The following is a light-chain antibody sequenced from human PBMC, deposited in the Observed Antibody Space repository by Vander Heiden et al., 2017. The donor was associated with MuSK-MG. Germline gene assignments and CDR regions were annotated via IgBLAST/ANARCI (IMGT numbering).Light chain of an antibody. CDR2: QAS. CDR3: QQDSNYPRT. V-gene: IGKV1-5*03. Sequence: DIQMTQSPSTLSTSVGDRVTITCRASQSISSWLAWYQQKPGKAPKLLIYQASSLESGVPSRFSGSGSGTEFTLTISSLQPDDFATYYCQQDSNYPRTFGQGTKVASK. J-gene: IGKJ1*01. CDR1: QSISSW.